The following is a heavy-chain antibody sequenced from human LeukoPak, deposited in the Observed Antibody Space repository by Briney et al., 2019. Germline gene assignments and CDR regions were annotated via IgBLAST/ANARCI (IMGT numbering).Heavy chain of an antibody. CDR2: IYYSGST. D-gene: IGHD6-6*01. Sequence: PSETLSLTCTVSGGSISSGGYYWSWIRQHPGKGLEWIGYIYYSGSTYYNPSLKSRVTISVDTSKNQFSLKLSSVTAADTAVYYCARDGIAARGSVGYWGQGTLVTVSS. V-gene: IGHV4-31*03. J-gene: IGHJ4*02. CDR3: ARDGIAARGSVGY. CDR1: GGSISSGGYY.